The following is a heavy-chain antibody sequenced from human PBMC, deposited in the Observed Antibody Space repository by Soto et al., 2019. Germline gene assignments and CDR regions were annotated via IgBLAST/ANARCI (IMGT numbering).Heavy chain of an antibody. J-gene: IGHJ4*02. Sequence: PSETLSLTCTVSGASIRSYYWSWIRRSPGQGLEWIGFIYHSGNSNYNSSLKSRVTMSMDTSKNQFSLKLSSMTAADTAVYYCASGLPDFYWGQGTLVTV. CDR3: ASGLPDFY. CDR1: GASIRSYY. V-gene: IGHV4-59*01. CDR2: IYHSGNS. D-gene: IGHD2-21*01.